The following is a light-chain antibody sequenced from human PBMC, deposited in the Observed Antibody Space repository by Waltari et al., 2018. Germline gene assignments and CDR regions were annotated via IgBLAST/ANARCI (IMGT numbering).Light chain of an antibody. CDR1: QSPVFFNAHTY. Sequence: EVAMTQSPLSLSVTLGQSASISCRSSQSPVFFNAHTYLNWFHQRPGQSPRRLIYQVSNRDCGVPDRFSGSGSGTEFTLRISSVEAEDVGVYYCMQAAEWPLTFGGGTRVEIK. V-gene: IGKV2-30*01. CDR3: MQAAEWPLT. J-gene: IGKJ4*01. CDR2: QVS.